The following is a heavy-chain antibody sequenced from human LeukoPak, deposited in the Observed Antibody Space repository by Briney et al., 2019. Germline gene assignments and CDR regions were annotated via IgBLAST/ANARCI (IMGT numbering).Heavy chain of an antibody. Sequence: ASVKVSCKASGYTFTSYAMNWVRQAPGRGLEWMGWINTNTGNPTYAQGFTGRFVFSLDTSVSTAYLQISSLKAEDTAVYYCARELTVVVPSNNWFDPWGQGTLVTVSS. V-gene: IGHV7-4-1*02. D-gene: IGHD2-2*01. J-gene: IGHJ5*02. CDR2: INTNTGNP. CDR3: ARELTVVVPSNNWFDP. CDR1: GYTFTSYA.